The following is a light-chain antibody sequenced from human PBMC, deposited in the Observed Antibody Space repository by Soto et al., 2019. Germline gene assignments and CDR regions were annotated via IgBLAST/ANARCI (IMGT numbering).Light chain of an antibody. Sequence: EIVLTPSPGTLSLSPVERATLSCRASQSVSSSYLAWYQQKPGQAPRLLIYGASSRATGIPDRFSGSGSGTDFTLTISRLEPEDFAVYYCQQYGRSPSFGPGTKVDIK. J-gene: IGKJ3*01. V-gene: IGKV3-20*01. CDR1: QSVSSSY. CDR3: QQYGRSPS. CDR2: GAS.